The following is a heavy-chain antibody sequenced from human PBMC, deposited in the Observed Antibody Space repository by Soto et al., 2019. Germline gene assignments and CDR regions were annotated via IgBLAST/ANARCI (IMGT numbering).Heavy chain of an antibody. CDR2: IYYSGST. CDR1: GGSVSSGSYY. D-gene: IGHD5-18*01. J-gene: IGHJ4*02. CDR3: AGGYRPLDNNY. Sequence: SETLSLTCTVSGGSVSSGSYYWSWIRQPPGKGLEWIGYIYYSGSTNYNPSLKSRVTISVDTSKNQFSLKLSSVTAADTAVYYCAGGYRPLDNNYWGQGTLVTVSS. V-gene: IGHV4-61*01.